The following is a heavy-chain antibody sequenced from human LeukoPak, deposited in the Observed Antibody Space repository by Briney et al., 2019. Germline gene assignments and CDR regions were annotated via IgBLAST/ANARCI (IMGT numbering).Heavy chain of an antibody. CDR3: ARDLAKDSGTQPSDY. CDR2: IWFDGSEK. D-gene: IGHD1-26*01. V-gene: IGHV3-33*01. CDR1: GFSFSGHG. J-gene: IGHJ4*02. Sequence: PGRSLRLSCAASGFSFSGHGMHWVRRSPGNGLEWVAVIWFDGSEKYYSDSVKGRFTISRDNSKNTLYLQMSSLRAEDTAVYYCARDLAKDSGTQPSDYWGQGTLVTVSS.